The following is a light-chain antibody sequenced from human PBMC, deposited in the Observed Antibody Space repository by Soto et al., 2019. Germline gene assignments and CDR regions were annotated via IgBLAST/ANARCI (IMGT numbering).Light chain of an antibody. CDR1: SSNIGAGYD. Sequence: QSVLTQPPSVSGAPGQRVTISCTGSSSNIGAGYDVHWYQQLPGTAPKLLIYDNHNRPSGIPDRFSGSKSGTSATLGITGLQPGDEADYYCGTWDTSLSAGVFGSGTKVT. J-gene: IGLJ1*01. CDR3: GTWDTSLSAGV. CDR2: DNH. V-gene: IGLV1-51*01.